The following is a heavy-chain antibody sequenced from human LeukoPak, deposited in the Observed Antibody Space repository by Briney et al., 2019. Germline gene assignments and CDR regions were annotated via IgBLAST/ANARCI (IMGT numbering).Heavy chain of an antibody. J-gene: IGHJ4*02. D-gene: IGHD3-3*01. CDR3: VRGWDYDFWSGYYDQ. CDR2: ISSSSSTV. Sequence: GSLRLSCAASGFTFSSYSMNWVRQAPGKGLEWLSYISSSSSTVYYADSVKGQFTISRDNAKYSLYLQMDSLRAADTAIYYCVRGWDYDFWSGYYDQWGQGTLVTVSS. V-gene: IGHV3-48*01. CDR1: GFTFSSYS.